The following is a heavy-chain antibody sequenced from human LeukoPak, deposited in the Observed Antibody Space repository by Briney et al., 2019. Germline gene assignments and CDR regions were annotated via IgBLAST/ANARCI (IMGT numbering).Heavy chain of an antibody. D-gene: IGHD3-16*01. V-gene: IGHV3-7*01. CDR2: IKDDGAET. CDR1: GFTFSSYW. CDR3: GRDPYYDALDY. J-gene: IGHJ4*02. Sequence: GGSLRLSCAASGFTFSSYWMSWVRQAPGKGLEWVANIKDDGAETYYVDSVKGRFTISRDNAKNSVYLQMNSLTAEDTAVYYCGRDPYYDALDYWGQGTLVTVSS.